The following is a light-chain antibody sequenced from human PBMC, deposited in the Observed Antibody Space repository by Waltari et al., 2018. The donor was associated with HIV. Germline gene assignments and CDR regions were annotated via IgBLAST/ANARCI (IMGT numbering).Light chain of an antibody. J-gene: IGKJ2*03. CDR1: QDISNY. CDR2: DAS. Sequence: DIQMTQSPSSLSASVGDRVTITCQASQDISNYLYCYQQKPGKAPKLLIYDASNFETGVPSRFSGSGSGTDFTFTISSLQPEDIATYYCQQYDNLPGYSFGQGTKLEIK. CDR3: QQYDNLPGYS. V-gene: IGKV1-33*01.